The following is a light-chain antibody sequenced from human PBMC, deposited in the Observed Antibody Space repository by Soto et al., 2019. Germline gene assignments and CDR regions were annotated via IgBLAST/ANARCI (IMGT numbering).Light chain of an antibody. J-gene: IGLJ1*01. CDR2: DVY. CDR3: SSYTTSSSYV. V-gene: IGLV2-14*01. Sequence: QSALTQPASVSGSPGQSITISCTGTSSDVGGFNYVSWYQQHPGKAPKLLIFDVYSRPSGIPNRFSGSKSGNTASLTISGLQAEDEADYYCSSYTTSSSYVFGAGTKVTVL. CDR1: SSDVGGFNY.